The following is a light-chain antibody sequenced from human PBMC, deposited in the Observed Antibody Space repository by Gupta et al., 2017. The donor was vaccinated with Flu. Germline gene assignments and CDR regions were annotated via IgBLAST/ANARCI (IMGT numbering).Light chain of an antibody. CDR3: SSVAGYNNFV. CDR1: SSDIVTYNY. V-gene: IGLV2-8*01. J-gene: IGLJ1*01. Sequence: SSDIVTYNYDPWYQQHRYKAPNLIIYGVTKRPSGVPDRFSGSKSGNTASLTVSGLQAEDEGYYYCSSVAGYNNFVFGTGTKVTV. CDR2: GVT.